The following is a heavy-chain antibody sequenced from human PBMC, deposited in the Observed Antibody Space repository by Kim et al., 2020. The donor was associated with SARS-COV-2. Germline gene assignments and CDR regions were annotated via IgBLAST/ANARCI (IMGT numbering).Heavy chain of an antibody. CDR2: INHSGST. Sequence: SETLSLTCAVYGGSFSGYYWSWIRQPPGKGLEWIGEINHSGSTNYNPSLKSRVTISVDTSKNQFSLKLSSVTAADTAVYYCARVRGIAVALPHWFDPWGQGTLVTVSS. CDR3: ARVRGIAVALPHWFDP. D-gene: IGHD6-19*01. CDR1: GGSFSGYY. J-gene: IGHJ5*02. V-gene: IGHV4-34*01.